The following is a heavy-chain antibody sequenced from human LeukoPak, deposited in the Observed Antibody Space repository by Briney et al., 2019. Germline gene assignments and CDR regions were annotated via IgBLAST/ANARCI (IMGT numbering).Heavy chain of an antibody. J-gene: IGHJ6*03. V-gene: IGHV3-30*04. CDR3: ARVNVAVNYYYYYMDV. CDR1: GFTFSTYA. D-gene: IGHD6-19*01. CDR2: ISYDGSSK. Sequence: GRSLRLSCAASGFTFSTYAMYWVRQAPGKGVEWVAVISYDGSSKYYADSVKGRFTISRDNSKNTLYLQMNSLRAEDTAVYYCARVNVAVNYYYYYMDVWGKGTTVTVSS.